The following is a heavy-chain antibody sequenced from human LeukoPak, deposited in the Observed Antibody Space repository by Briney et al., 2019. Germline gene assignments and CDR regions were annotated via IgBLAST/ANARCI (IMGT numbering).Heavy chain of an antibody. CDR2: INPIFGTA. Sequence: SVKVSCKASGYTFTGYYMHWVRQAPGQGLEWMGRINPIFGTANYAQKFQGRVTITADESTSTAYMELSSLRSEDTAVYYCASTVGRWLQLGDYWGQGTLVTVSS. D-gene: IGHD5-24*01. CDR3: ASTVGRWLQLGDY. V-gene: IGHV1-69*13. CDR1: GYTFTGYY. J-gene: IGHJ4*02.